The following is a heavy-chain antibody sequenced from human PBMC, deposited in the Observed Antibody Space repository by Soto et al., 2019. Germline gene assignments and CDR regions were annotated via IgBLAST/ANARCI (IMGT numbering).Heavy chain of an antibody. Sequence: SETLSLTCTVSGVFITSYYWSWIRQPPGKGLEWIGYIYHSGSTYYNPSLKSRVTISVDRSKNQFSLKLSSVTAADTAVYYCARGGRTTVTTFDYWGQGTLVTVSS. CDR2: IYHSGST. CDR3: ARGGRTTVTTFDY. D-gene: IGHD4-17*01. V-gene: IGHV4-59*12. J-gene: IGHJ4*02. CDR1: GVFITSYY.